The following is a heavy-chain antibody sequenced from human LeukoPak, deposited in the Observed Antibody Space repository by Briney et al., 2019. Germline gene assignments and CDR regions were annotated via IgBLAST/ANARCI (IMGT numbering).Heavy chain of an antibody. D-gene: IGHD6-19*01. CDR1: GFTFSNYA. CDR2: ISGSGDST. J-gene: IGHJ4*02. V-gene: IGHV3-23*01. Sequence: GGSLRLSCAASGFTFSNYAMSWVRQAPGTGLEWVSAISGSGDSTYYADSVKGRFTISRDNSKNTLYLQMNSLRAEDTAVYYCAKAARGGVAVAGVDYWGQGTLVTVSS. CDR3: AKAARGGVAVAGVDY.